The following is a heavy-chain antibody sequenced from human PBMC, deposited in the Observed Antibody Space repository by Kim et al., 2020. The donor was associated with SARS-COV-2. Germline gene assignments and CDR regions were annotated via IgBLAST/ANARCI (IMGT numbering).Heavy chain of an antibody. Sequence: GGSLRLSCAASGFTFSSYWMHWVRQAPGKGLVWVSRINSDGSSTSYADSVKGRFTISRDNAKNTLYLQMNSLRAEDTAVYYCAREAARSYYYGMDVWGQGTTVTVSS. J-gene: IGHJ6*02. CDR1: GFTFSSYW. CDR2: INSDGSST. D-gene: IGHD2-15*01. V-gene: IGHV3-74*01. CDR3: AREAARSYYYGMDV.